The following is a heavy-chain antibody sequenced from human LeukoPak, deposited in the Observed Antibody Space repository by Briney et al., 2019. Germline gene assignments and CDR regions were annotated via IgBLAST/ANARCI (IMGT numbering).Heavy chain of an antibody. CDR1: GFTFSSYW. CDR3: ARESGYSSSWPMNYRYYYYMDV. V-gene: IGHV3-7*01. CDR2: IKKDGSEK. D-gene: IGHD6-13*01. Sequence: QPGGSLRLSCAASGFTFSSYWMTWVRPLPGKGLEWVANIKKDGSEKSYVDSVKGRFSISRDNSENSVYLQMNSLRAEDTAVYYCARESGYSSSWPMNYRYYYYMDVWGKGTTVTVSS. J-gene: IGHJ6*03.